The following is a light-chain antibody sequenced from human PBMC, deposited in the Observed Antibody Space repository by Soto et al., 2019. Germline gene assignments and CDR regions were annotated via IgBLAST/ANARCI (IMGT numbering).Light chain of an antibody. J-gene: IGKJ1*01. CDR1: QSVSSSY. V-gene: IGKV3-20*01. CDR2: GAS. CDR3: QQYGSSRT. Sequence: EIVLTQSPGTLSLSPGERATLSCRASQSVSSSYLAWYQQKPGQAPRLLIYGASSRATGIPDRFSGSGCGTDFTLTISILEPEDFAVYYCQQYGSSRTFGQGTKVEIK.